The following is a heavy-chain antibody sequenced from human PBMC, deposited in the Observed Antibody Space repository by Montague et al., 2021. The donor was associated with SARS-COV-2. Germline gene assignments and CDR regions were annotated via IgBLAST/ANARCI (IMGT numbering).Heavy chain of an antibody. D-gene: IGHD6-19*01. CDR2: IYSGGST. CDR3: ARDHGSGWFTFDY. Sequence: SLRLSCAAPGFTVGSNYMSWVRQAPGKGLEWVSVIYSGGSTYYADSVKGRFTISRHNSKNTLYLQMNSLRAEDTAVYYCARDHGSGWFTFDYWGQGTLVTVSS. J-gene: IGHJ4*02. V-gene: IGHV3-53*04. CDR1: GFTVGSNY.